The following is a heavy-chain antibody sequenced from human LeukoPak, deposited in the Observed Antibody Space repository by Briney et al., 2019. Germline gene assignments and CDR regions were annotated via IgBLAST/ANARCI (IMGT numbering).Heavy chain of an antibody. D-gene: IGHD2-2*01. CDR2: IYYSGYT. CDR3: ASSPSRQAYYYYYMDV. Sequence: SETLSLTCTVSGGSISSYYWSWIRQPPGRGLEWIGYIYYSGYTNYNPSLKSRVTISVDTSKNQFSLKLSSVTAADTAVYYCASSPSRQAYYYYYMDVWGKGTTVTVSS. CDR1: GGSISSYY. V-gene: IGHV4-59*12. J-gene: IGHJ6*03.